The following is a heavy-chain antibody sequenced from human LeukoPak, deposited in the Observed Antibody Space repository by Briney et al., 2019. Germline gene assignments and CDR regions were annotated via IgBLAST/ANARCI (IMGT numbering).Heavy chain of an antibody. CDR3: AKASVARRGPFDF. CDR1: GFTFSSYA. CDR2: ISGSGGST. Sequence: PGGSLRLSCAASGFTFSSYAMSWVRQAPGRGLEWVSAISGSGGSTYYADSVKGRFTISSDTSKNTLYLQMNSLRAEDTAVYYCAKASVARRGPFDFWGQGSLVTVSS. D-gene: IGHD6-19*01. J-gene: IGHJ4*02. V-gene: IGHV3-23*01.